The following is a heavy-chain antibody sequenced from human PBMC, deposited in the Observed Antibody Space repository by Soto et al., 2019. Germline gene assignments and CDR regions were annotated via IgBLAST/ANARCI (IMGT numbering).Heavy chain of an antibody. Sequence: ASVKVSCKASGYTFTGYYMHWVRQAPGQGLEWMGWINPNSGGTNYAQKFQGRVTMTRDTSISTAYMELSRLRSDDTAAYYCARHPHRVVVTALYGMDVWGQGTTVTVSS. CDR2: INPNSGGT. D-gene: IGHD2-21*02. CDR1: GYTFTGYY. V-gene: IGHV1-2*02. J-gene: IGHJ6*02. CDR3: ARHPHRVVVTALYGMDV.